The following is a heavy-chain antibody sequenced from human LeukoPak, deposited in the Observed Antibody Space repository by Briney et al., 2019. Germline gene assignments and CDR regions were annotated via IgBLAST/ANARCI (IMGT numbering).Heavy chain of an antibody. CDR2: INPSGGST. CDR3: ASSRGDCSGGSCLPTYYYYYGMDV. J-gene: IGHJ6*02. CDR1: GYTFTSYY. D-gene: IGHD2-15*01. Sequence: ASVKVSCKASGYTFTSYYMHWVRQAPGQGLEWMGIINPSGGSTSYAQKFQGRVTMTRDTSTSTVYIELSSLRSEDTAVYYCASSRGDCSGGSCLPTYYYYYGMDVWGQGTTVTVSS. V-gene: IGHV1-46*01.